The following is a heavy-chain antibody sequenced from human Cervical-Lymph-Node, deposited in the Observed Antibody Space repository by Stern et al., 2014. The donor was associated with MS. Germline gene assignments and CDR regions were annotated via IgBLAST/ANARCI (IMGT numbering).Heavy chain of an antibody. CDR1: GFTFTSSA. V-gene: IGHV1-58*01. Sequence: QMQLVQSGPEVKKPGTSVKVSCKASGFTFTSSAVQWVRQARGQRLEWVGWNVVGSGNTNYAQKFQERVTITRDMSTSTAYMELSSLRSEDTAVYYCAAEPMYYSDSVGAFDIWGQGTMVTVSS. D-gene: IGHD3-22*01. J-gene: IGHJ3*02. CDR3: AAEPMYYSDSVGAFDI. CDR2: NVVGSGNT.